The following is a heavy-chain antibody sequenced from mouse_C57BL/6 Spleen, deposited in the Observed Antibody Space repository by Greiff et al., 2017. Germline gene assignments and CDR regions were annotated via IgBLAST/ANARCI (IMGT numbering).Heavy chain of an antibody. Sequence: EVKLMESGGGLVKPGGSLKLSCAASGFTFSDYGMHWVRQAPEKGLEWVAYISSGSSTIYYADTVKGRFTMSRDNAKNTLFLQMTSLRSEDTAMYYCARAAYYFDYWGQGTTLTVSS. CDR3: ARAAYYFDY. V-gene: IGHV5-17*01. CDR1: GFTFSDYG. J-gene: IGHJ2*01. CDR2: ISSGSSTI. D-gene: IGHD1-2*01.